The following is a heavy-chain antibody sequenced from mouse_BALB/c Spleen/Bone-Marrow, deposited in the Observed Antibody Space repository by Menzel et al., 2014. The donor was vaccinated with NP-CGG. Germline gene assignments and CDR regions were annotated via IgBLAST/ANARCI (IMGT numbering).Heavy chain of an antibody. J-gene: IGHJ4*01. CDR2: ISNLAYSI. D-gene: IGHD2-1*01. CDR1: GFTFSDYG. CDR3: ATIYYGNSYAMDY. Sequence: EVKVVESGGGLVRPGGSRKLSCAASGFTFSDYGMAWVRQAPGKGPEWVAFISNLAYSIYYADTVTGRFTISRENAKNTLYLEMSSLRSEDTAMYYCATIYYGNSYAMDYWGQGTSVTVSS. V-gene: IGHV5-15*02.